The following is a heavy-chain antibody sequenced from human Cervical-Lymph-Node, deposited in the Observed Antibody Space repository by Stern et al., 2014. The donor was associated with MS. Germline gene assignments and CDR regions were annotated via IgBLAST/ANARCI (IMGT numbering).Heavy chain of an antibody. Sequence: QVQLQESGPGLVKPSQTLSLTCTVSGGSISSGGYHWSWIRQQPGKGLEWIGYIYYSGSTYYNPSLKSRVTISVDTSKNQFSLKLSSVTAADTAVYYCARVSYDFWSGYYVFDYWGQGTLVTVSS. D-gene: IGHD3-3*01. V-gene: IGHV4-31*03. CDR3: ARVSYDFWSGYYVFDY. J-gene: IGHJ4*02. CDR1: GGSISSGGYH. CDR2: IYYSGST.